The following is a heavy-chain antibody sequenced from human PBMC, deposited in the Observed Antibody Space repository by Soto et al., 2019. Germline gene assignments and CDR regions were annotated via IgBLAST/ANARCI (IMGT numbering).Heavy chain of an antibody. CDR1: GFTFSSYG. V-gene: IGHV3-33*01. CDR3: ARDPPEDSRGYFALDM. CDR2: IWSDGSNK. Sequence: QVQLVESGGGVVQPGRSLRLSCAASGFTFSSYGMHWVRQAPGKGLEWVAVIWSDGSNKYNGDSVKGRFTISRDNSKNXRDLQMNSLRAEDTAVYYCARDPPEDSRGYFALDMWGQGTMVTVSS. D-gene: IGHD3-22*01. J-gene: IGHJ3*02.